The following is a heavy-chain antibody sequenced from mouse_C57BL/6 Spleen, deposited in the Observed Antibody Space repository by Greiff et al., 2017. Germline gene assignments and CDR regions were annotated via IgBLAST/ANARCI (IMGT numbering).Heavy chain of an antibody. J-gene: IGHJ2*01. CDR1: GYTFTDSN. CDR3: ARGRPLYFDY. Sequence: VQLQQSGPELVKPGASVKIPCKASGYTFTDSNMDWVKQSHGKSLEWIGDFNPNNGGTIYNQKFKGKATLTVDKSSSTAYMERRSLTSEDTAVYYCARGRPLYFDYWGQGTTLTVSS. V-gene: IGHV1-18*01. CDR2: FNPNNGGT.